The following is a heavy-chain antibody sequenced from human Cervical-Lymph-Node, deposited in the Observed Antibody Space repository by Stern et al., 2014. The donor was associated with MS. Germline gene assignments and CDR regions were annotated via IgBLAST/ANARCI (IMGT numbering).Heavy chain of an antibody. V-gene: IGHV2-26*01. D-gene: IGHD3-10*01. CDR2: IFSNDEK. CDR1: GFTLRNTRMG. CDR3: ARSRQGREYDGFEY. J-gene: IGHJ4*02. Sequence: QVTLKESGPVLVKPTETLTLTCTVSGFTLRNTRMGVSSIRQPPGKALEGLIHIFSNDEKSYSTSRKGRLTISKDTSKSQVVLSMTNMDPADTATYYCARSRQGREYDGFEYWAQGTQVTVSS.